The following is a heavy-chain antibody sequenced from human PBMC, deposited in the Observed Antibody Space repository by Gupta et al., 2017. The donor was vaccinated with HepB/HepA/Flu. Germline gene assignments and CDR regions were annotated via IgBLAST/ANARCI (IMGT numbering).Heavy chain of an antibody. Sequence: EVQMLESGGGLEQPGGFLRLSCAASGFTFNNYAVTWVRQTPGKGLEWVSAISGRGDTTFYADSVKGRFTISRDNSKNILYLQMNSLRVEDTAIYYCAKDPNGDYVGAFDTWGQGTMVTVSS. CDR1: GFTFNNYA. V-gene: IGHV3-23*01. CDR2: ISGRGDTT. J-gene: IGHJ3*02. D-gene: IGHD4-17*01. CDR3: AKDPNGDYVGAFDT.